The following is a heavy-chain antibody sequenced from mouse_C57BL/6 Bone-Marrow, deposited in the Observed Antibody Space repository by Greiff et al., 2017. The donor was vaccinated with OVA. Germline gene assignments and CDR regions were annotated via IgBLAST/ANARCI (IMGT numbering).Heavy chain of an antibody. CDR3: ARHDGPYWYFDV. D-gene: IGHD2-3*01. V-gene: IGHV1-82*01. CDR2: IYPGDGDT. CDR1: GYAFSSSW. J-gene: IGHJ1*03. Sequence: QVQLQQSGPELVKPGASVKISCKASGYAFSSSWMNWVKQRPGKGLEWIGRIYPGDGDTNYNGKFKGKATLTADKSSSTAYMQLSSLTSEDSAVYFCARHDGPYWYFDVWGTGTTVTVSS.